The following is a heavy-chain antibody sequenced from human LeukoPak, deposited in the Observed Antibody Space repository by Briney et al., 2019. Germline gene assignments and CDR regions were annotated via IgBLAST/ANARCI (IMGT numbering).Heavy chain of an antibody. J-gene: IGHJ5*02. Sequence: ASVKVSCKASGYTFTCYYIHWGGQAPGQGVEGMGRINPNTGGTDDAQKFQGRVTMTRDTSITTAYMELSRLTSDDTAIYYCAKVPPSITAAGNWLAPWGQGALVTVSS. D-gene: IGHD6-13*01. V-gene: IGHV1-2*06. CDR3: AKVPPSITAAGNWLAP. CDR1: GYTFTCYY. CDR2: INPNTGGT.